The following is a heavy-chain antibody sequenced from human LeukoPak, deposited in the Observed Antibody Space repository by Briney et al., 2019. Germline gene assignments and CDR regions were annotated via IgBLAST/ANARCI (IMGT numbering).Heavy chain of an antibody. J-gene: IGHJ4*02. CDR3: ARDRGYCSGASCYSGFYY. Sequence: GGSLRLSCAASGFTVSNNYITWIRQAPGKGLEWVSVIYSGGSTYYADSVKGRFTISRDNSKNTLYLQMNSLRAEDTAVYYCARDRGYCSGASCYSGFYYWGQGTLVTVSS. CDR1: GFTVSNNY. CDR2: IYSGGST. V-gene: IGHV3-66*01. D-gene: IGHD2-15*01.